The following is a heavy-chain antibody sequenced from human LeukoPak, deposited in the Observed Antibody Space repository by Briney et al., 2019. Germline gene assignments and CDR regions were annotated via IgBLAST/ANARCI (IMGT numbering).Heavy chain of an antibody. CDR1: GGSISSYY. D-gene: IGHD3-22*01. J-gene: IGHJ4*02. V-gene: IGHV4-59*01. CDR2: IYYSGST. Sequence: SETLSLTCTVSGGSISSYYWSWIRQPPGKGLEWIGYIYYSGSTNYNPSLKSRVTISVDTSKNQFSLKLSSVTAADTAVYYCARGPTGYYDSSGYLTYFDYWGQGTLVTVSS. CDR3: ARGPTGYYDSSGYLTYFDY.